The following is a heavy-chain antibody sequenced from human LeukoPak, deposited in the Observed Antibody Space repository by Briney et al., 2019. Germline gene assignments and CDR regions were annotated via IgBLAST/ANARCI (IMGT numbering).Heavy chain of an antibody. CDR3: ARDRVVSAATGYYYYGMDV. CDR1: RFTFSNYD. D-gene: IGHD2-2*01. V-gene: IGHV3-48*03. J-gene: IGHJ6*02. CDR2: ISSSGKTI. Sequence: GGSLRLSCAASRFTFSNYDINWVRQAPGKGLVWVSYISSSGKTIYYADSVKGRFAISRDNAKNLSYLQMSSLRAEDTAVYYCARDRVVSAATGYYYYGMDVWGQGTTVTVSS.